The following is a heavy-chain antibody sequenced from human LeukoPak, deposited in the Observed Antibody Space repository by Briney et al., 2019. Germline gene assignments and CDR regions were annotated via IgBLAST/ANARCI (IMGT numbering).Heavy chain of an antibody. J-gene: IGHJ4*02. CDR2: ISYDGSNK. Sequence: GGSRRLSCAASGFTFRSYAMHWVRQAPGKGLEWEAAISYDGSNKKYADSVEGRFTISRDNSKNTLYLQMNSLRAEDTAVYYCARGVRIAVAGNIDYWGQGTLVTVSS. CDR3: ARGVRIAVAGNIDY. V-gene: IGHV3-30*04. D-gene: IGHD6-19*01. CDR1: GFTFRSYA.